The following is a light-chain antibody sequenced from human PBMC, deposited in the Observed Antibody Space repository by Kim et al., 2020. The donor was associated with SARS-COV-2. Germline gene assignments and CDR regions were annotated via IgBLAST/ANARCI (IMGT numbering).Light chain of an antibody. CDR3: QHYHNWPPWT. J-gene: IGKJ1*01. Sequence: EIVMTQSPATLSVSPGERATLSCRASQNINSNLAWYQQKPGQAPRLLIYGAFTRATGIPARFSGSGSGTEFTLTITSLQSEDFAVYYCQHYHNWPPWTFGQGTKVDIK. V-gene: IGKV3-15*01. CDR2: GAF. CDR1: QNINSN.